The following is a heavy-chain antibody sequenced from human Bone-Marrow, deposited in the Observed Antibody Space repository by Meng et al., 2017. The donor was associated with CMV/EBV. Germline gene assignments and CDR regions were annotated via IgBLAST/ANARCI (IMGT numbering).Heavy chain of an antibody. CDR3: ARGLWFTWFDF. CDR2: ISDGGTEI. CDR1: GLTFIGFW. Sequence: GESLKISCEASGLTFIGFWMSWVRQAPGKGPEWVSYISDGGTEIYYAASVKGRFTISRDNAKNSLFLQMNSLRGEDTAIYYCARGLWFTWFDFWGQGTRVTVSS. V-gene: IGHV3-7*03. D-gene: IGHD3-10*01. J-gene: IGHJ5*01.